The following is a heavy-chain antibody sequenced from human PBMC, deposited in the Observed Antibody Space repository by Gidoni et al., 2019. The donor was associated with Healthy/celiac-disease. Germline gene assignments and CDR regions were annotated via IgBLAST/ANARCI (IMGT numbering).Heavy chain of an antibody. CDR3: ATLGWDPSDAFDI. Sequence: EVQLLESGGGLVQPGGSLRLSCAASGFTFSSYAMSWVRQAPGKGLEWVSAISGSGGSTYYADSVKGRFTISRDNSKNTLYLQMNSLRADDTAVYYCATLGWDPSDAFDIWGQGTMVIVSS. CDR1: GFTFSSYA. D-gene: IGHD1-26*01. CDR2: ISGSGGST. V-gene: IGHV3-23*01. J-gene: IGHJ3*02.